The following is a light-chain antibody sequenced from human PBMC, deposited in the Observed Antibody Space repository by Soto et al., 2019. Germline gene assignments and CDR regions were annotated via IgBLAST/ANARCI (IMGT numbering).Light chain of an antibody. V-gene: IGKV3-20*01. J-gene: IGKJ4*01. Sequence: DIGLTQSPCTLYLSPGERATLFCRASQRVTSNYLAWYQQKPGQAPRLLIHGASSRATGIPDRFSGSGSGTDFTRTISVLEAEDFVVYCYQQYSRSPLTFGGGNKVEIK. CDR2: GAS. CDR3: QQYSRSPLT. CDR1: QRVTSNY.